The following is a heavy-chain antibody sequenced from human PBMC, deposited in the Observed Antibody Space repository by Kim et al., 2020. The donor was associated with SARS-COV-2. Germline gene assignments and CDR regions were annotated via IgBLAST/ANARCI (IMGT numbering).Heavy chain of an antibody. CDR1: GYTFTDTY. CDR2: INPKNGGT. Sequence: ASVKVSCRASGYTFTDTYMHWVRRAPGQGPEWMGRINPKNGGTNSAQKFQGRVTMTRDTSINTVYLELSRLKSDDTAMYYCTRGQPPLTTVAIDYWGQGTLVTVSS. J-gene: IGHJ4*02. V-gene: IGHV1-2*06. D-gene: IGHD4-17*01. CDR3: TRGQPPLTTVAIDY.